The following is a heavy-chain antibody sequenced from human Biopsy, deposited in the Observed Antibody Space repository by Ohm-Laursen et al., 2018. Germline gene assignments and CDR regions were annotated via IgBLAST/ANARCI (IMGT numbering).Heavy chain of an antibody. D-gene: IGHD4/OR15-4a*01. CDR3: GSAATFGAPHHWPHF. V-gene: IGHV3-72*01. CDR1: GFTFNGVY. Sequence: GSLRLSCAASGFTFNGVYMHWVRQAPGKGLEWVGRIRDKASSYTIEYATTVKGRFTISRDDSKNSVYLQMNSLKTEDTAVYYCGSAATFGAPHHWPHFWGQGTLVTVSS. CDR2: IRDKASSYTI. J-gene: IGHJ4*02.